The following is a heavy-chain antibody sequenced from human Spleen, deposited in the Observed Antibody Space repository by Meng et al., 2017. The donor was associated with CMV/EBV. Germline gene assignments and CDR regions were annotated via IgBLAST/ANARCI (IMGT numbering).Heavy chain of an antibody. Sequence: ESLKISCEASGFTFSDQDMSWIRQPPAKGLEWIGYIYYSGSTNYNPSLKSRVTISVDTSRNQFSLNLSSVTAADTAVYYCARDGMSPYYYYFGMDVWGQGTTVTVSS. CDR2: IYYSGST. J-gene: IGHJ6*02. CDR3: ARDGMSPYYYYFGMDV. V-gene: IGHV4-59*11. CDR1: GFTFSDQD.